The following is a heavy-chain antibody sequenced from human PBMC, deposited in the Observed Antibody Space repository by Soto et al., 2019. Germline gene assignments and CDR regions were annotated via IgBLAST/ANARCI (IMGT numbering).Heavy chain of an antibody. Sequence: QVQLVESGGGVVQPGRSLRLSCAASGVTFSSYAMHWVRQAPGKGLEWVAVISYDGSNKYYADSVKGRFTISRDNSRNTLYLQSNSLRAEDTAVYYGARVSGGTWDYWGQGTLVTVSS. V-gene: IGHV3-30-3*01. CDR3: ARVSGGTWDY. CDR1: GVTFSSYA. CDR2: ISYDGSNK. J-gene: IGHJ4*02. D-gene: IGHD1-26*01.